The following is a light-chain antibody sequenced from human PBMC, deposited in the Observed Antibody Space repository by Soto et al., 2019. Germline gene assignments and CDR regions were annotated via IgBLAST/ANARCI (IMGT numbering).Light chain of an antibody. V-gene: IGKV3-11*01. CDR3: QQRSSWPRT. CDR1: QSLSSY. CDR2: DAS. J-gene: IGKJ1*01. Sequence: EIVLTQSPATVSLSPGERATLSCWASQSLSSYLAWYQQKPGQAPRLLIYDASNRATGIPARFSGSGSGTDFTLTISSLEPEDFALYYCQQRSSWPRTFGQGTKVDIK.